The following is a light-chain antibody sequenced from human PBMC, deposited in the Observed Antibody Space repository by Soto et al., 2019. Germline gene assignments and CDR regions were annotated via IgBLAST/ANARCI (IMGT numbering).Light chain of an antibody. V-gene: IGLV2-11*01. CDR2: EVS. J-gene: IGLJ3*02. CDR1: SNDVGGNNY. Sequence: QSALTQPRSVSGSPGQSVTISCTGTSNDVGGNNYVSWYQQHPGKAPKLMISEVSNRPSGVSHRFSGSKSGNSASLTISGLQADDEGDYYCYSYAGSFTWVFGGGTQLTVL. CDR3: YSYAGSFTWV.